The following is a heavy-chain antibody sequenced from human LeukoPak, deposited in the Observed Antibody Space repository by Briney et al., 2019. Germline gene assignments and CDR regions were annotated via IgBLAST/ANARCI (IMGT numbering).Heavy chain of an antibody. CDR1: GFTFDDFA. CDR3: AKDVDESVAGNNWFDP. CDR2: INWNSDTR. D-gene: IGHD6-19*01. V-gene: IGHV3-9*01. Sequence: LRLSCAASGFTFDDFAMHWVRQAPGKGLEWVSGINWNSDTRAYADSVKGRLTISRDNAKNFVYLQMSSLRAEDTAFYYCAKDVDESVAGNNWFDPWGQGTLVTVSS. J-gene: IGHJ5*02.